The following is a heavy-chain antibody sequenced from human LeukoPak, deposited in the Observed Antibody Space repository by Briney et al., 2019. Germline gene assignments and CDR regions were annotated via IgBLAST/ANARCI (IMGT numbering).Heavy chain of an antibody. CDR3: ARLRLYFDY. J-gene: IGHJ4*02. Sequence: GGSLRLSCAASGFTFSSSAMSRVRQAPGKGLEWVSAISNNGGYTYYADSVQGRFTISRDNSKNTLYLQMNSLRAEDTAVYYCARLRLYFDYWGQGTLVTVSS. D-gene: IGHD2-21*01. CDR2: ISNNGGYT. V-gene: IGHV3-23*01. CDR1: GFTFSSSA.